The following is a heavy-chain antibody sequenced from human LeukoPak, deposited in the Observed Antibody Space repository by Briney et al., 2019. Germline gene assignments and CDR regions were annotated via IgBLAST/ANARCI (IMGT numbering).Heavy chain of an antibody. J-gene: IGHJ4*02. CDR2: IYYSGST. D-gene: IGHD6-19*01. Sequence: SETLSLTCTVSGGSISSYYWSWIRQPPGKGLEWIGYIYYSGSTNYNPSLKSRVTISVDTSKNQFSLKLSSVTAADTAVYYCARGGWYEDYWGQGTLVTVSS. CDR1: GGSISSYY. CDR3: ARGGWYEDY. V-gene: IGHV4-59*01.